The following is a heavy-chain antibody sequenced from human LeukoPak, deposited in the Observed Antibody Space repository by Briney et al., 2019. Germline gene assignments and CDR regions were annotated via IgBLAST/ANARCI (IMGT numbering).Heavy chain of an antibody. CDR2: IYYSGST. D-gene: IGHD6-19*01. CDR3: ARGAAVAGHDRFDY. V-gene: IGHV4-39*01. CDR1: GGSISSSSYY. Sequence: SETLSLTCTVSGGSISSSSYYWGWIRQPPGKGLEWIGSIYYSGSTYYNPSLKSRVTISVDTSKNQFSLKLSSVTAADTAVYYCARGAAVAGHDRFDYWGQGTLVTVSS. J-gene: IGHJ4*02.